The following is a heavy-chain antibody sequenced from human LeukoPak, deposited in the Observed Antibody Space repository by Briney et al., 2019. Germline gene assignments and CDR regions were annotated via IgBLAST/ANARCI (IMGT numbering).Heavy chain of an antibody. CDR3: ARTPYPGIVHWDY. V-gene: IGHV4-31*03. CDR2: IYYSGST. J-gene: IGHJ4*02. Sequence: PSETLSLTCTVSGGSISSGGYYWSWIRQHPGKGLEWIGYIYYSGSTYYNPSLKSRVTISVDTSKNQFSLKLSSVTAADTAVYYCARTPYPGIVHWDYWGQGTLVTVSS. CDR1: GGSISSGGYY. D-gene: IGHD2-15*01.